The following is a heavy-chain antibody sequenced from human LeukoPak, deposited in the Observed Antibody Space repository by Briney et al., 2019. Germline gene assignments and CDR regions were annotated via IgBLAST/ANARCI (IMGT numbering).Heavy chain of an antibody. D-gene: IGHD3-3*01. CDR3: ALRFLEWLGVDY. J-gene: IGHJ4*02. V-gene: IGHV3-66*02. Sequence: PGGSLRLSCAASGFTVSSNYMSWVRQAPGKGLEWVSVIYSGGSTYYADSVKGRFTVSRDNSKNTLYLQMNSLRAEDTAVYYCALRFLEWLGVDYWGQGTLVTVSS. CDR1: GFTVSSNY. CDR2: IYSGGST.